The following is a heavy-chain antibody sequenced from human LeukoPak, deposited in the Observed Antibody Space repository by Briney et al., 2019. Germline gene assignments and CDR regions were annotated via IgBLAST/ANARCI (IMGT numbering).Heavy chain of an antibody. D-gene: IGHD2/OR15-2a*01. CDR1: GFTLNRYG. CDR3: ARGGKNFYYRMDV. V-gene: IGHV3-33*01. Sequence: PGGSLRLSCRVSGFTLNRYGMHGVRQAPGKGLEWVAVIWFDGSNKYYTDSVKGRFTISRDNSKNTLYLQMNSLRAEDTAVYLCARGGKNFYYRMDVWGQGTTVTVSS. CDR2: IWFDGSNK. J-gene: IGHJ6*02.